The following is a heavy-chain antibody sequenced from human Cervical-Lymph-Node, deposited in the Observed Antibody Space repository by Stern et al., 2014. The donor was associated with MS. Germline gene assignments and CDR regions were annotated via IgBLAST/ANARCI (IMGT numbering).Heavy chain of an antibody. CDR3: ARRGSPNHGGYFFDS. Sequence: QITLKESGPTLVRPTQTLSLTCTFSGFSLTLTGEAVAWIRQPPGKALERLALIYWDDDKVYSPSLKNRIALTKDTSKHQVVFTVTNMDPMDTATYYCARRGSPNHGGYFFDSWGQGILVTVSS. D-gene: IGHD2/OR15-2a*01. CDR2: IYWDDDK. V-gene: IGHV2-5*02. CDR1: GFSLTLTGEA. J-gene: IGHJ4*02.